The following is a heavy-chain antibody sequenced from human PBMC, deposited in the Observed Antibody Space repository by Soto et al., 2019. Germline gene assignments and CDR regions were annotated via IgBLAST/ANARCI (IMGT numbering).Heavy chain of an antibody. D-gene: IGHD2-15*01. J-gene: IGHJ6*02. CDR3: AKDQSAREVVVVAASPPYYGMDV. CDR2: ISGSGGST. Sequence: GGSLRLSCAASGFTFSSYAMSWVRQAPGKGLEWVSAISGSGGSTYYADSVKGRFTISRDNSKNTLYLQMNSRRAEDTAVYYCAKDQSAREVVVVAASPPYYGMDVWGQGTTVTVSS. V-gene: IGHV3-23*01. CDR1: GFTFSSYA.